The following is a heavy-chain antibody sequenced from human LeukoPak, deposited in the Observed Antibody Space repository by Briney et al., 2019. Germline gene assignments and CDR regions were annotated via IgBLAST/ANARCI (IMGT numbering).Heavy chain of an antibody. CDR2: IIPIFGTA. D-gene: IGHD3-16*02. V-gene: IGHV1-69*13. CDR3: ARYASVTFGGVIATTTSYFDY. Sequence: SVKVSCKASGYTFTIDYMHCVRQAPGQGLEWMGGIIPIFGTANYAQKFQGRVTITADESTSTAYMELSSLRSEDTAVYYCARYASVTFGGVIATTTSYFDYWGQGTLVTVSS. J-gene: IGHJ4*02. CDR1: GYTFTIDY.